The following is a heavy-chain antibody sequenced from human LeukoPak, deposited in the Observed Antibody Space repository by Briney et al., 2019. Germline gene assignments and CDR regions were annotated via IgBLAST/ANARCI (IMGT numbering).Heavy chain of an antibody. CDR2: IIPILGIA. CDR3: ARLDCSSTSCYYYYGMDV. D-gene: IGHD2-2*01. J-gene: IGHJ6*02. Sequence: SVKVSCKASGGTFSSYAISWVRQAPGQGLEWMGRIIPILGIANYAQKFQGRVTITADKSTSTAYMELSSLRSEDTAVYYCARLDCSSTSCYYYYGMDVWGQGTTVTVSS. CDR1: GGTFSSYA. V-gene: IGHV1-69*04.